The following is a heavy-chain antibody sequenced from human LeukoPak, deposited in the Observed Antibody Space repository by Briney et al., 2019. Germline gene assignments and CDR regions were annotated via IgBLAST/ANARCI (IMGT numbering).Heavy chain of an antibody. J-gene: IGHJ6*02. CDR3: ARDRQPVQGFSGNYYYYGMDV. V-gene: IGHV3-11*04. CDR2: ISSSGSTI. D-gene: IGHD6-13*01. Sequence: GGSLRLSCAASGFTFSDYYMSWIRQAPGKGLEWVSYISSSGSTIYYADSVKGRFTISRDNAKNSLYLQMNSLRAEDTAVYYCARDRQPVQGFSGNYYYYGMDVWGQGTTVTVSS. CDR1: GFTFSDYY.